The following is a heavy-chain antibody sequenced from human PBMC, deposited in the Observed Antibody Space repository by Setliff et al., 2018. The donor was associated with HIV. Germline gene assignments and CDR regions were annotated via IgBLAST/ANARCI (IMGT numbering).Heavy chain of an antibody. CDR3: VRDRGTGTWYEGNCFDP. CDR1: GFAFRDYT. V-gene: IGHV3-30*04. Sequence: GESLRLSCVASGFAFRDYTMHWVRQAPGKGLEWLAVISFDGSNKYFADSVKGRFTISRDNSKNTVSLQMNSLRPEDTAVYYCVRDRGTGTWYEGNCFDPWGQGTLVTVSS. CDR2: ISFDGSNK. J-gene: IGHJ5*02. D-gene: IGHD6-13*01.